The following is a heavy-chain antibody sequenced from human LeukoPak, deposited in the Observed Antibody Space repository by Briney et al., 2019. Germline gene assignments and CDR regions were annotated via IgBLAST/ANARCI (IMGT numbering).Heavy chain of an antibody. CDR1: GGSISRSSYY. D-gene: IGHD6-13*01. CDR2: IYYSGST. J-gene: IGHJ6*03. V-gene: IGHV4-39*07. CDR3: AKDDSSSWSLYHYYMDV. Sequence: PSETLSLTCTVSGGSISRSSYYWGWIRQPPGKGLEWIGSIYYSGSTYYNPSLKSRVTISVDTSKNQFSLKLSSVTAADTAVYYCAKDDSSSWSLYHYYMDVWGKGTTVTVSS.